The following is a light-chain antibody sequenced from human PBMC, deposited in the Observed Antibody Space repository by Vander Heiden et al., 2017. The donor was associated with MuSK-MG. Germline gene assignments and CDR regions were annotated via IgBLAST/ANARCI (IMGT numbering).Light chain of an antibody. V-gene: IGLV2-23*02. CDR3: CSYASSSTGV. J-gene: IGLJ2*01. CDR1: SSDVGSYNL. Sequence: QSALTQPASVSGSPGQSITISCTGTSSDVGSYNLVSWYQQHPGKAPILMMYEVSKRPSGVSNRFSGSKSGNTASLTISGLQAEDEADYYCCSYASSSTGVFGGGTKLTVL. CDR2: EVS.